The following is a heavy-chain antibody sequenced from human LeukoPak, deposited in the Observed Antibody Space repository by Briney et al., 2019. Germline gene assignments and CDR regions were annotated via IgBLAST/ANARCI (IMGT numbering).Heavy chain of an antibody. J-gene: IGHJ4*02. CDR1: GDSISTDYC. CDR3: ARGIDAYKVGNK. V-gene: IGHV4-38-2*02. D-gene: IGHD5-24*01. CDR2: IYNADNT. Sequence: SETLSPTCTVSGDSISTDYCWTWIRPPPGKGPEWVGTIYNADNTYYNPALTSRVTISMDTAKNHFSLKVTSVTAADTAVYFGARGIDAYKVGNKWGQGVLVTVSS.